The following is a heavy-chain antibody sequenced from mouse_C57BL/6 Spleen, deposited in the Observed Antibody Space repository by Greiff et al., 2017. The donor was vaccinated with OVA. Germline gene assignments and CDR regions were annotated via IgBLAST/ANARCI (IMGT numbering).Heavy chain of an antibody. V-gene: IGHV1-50*01. J-gene: IGHJ2*01. CDR1: GYTFTSYW. Sequence: VQLQQPGAELVKPGASVKLSCKASGYTFTSYWMQWVKQRPGQGLEWIGEIDPSDSYTNYNQKFKGKATLTVDTSSSTAYMRLSSLTSEDSAVYYCAPYDYDGDYWGQGTTLTVSS. D-gene: IGHD2-4*01. CDR3: APYDYDGDY. CDR2: IDPSDSYT.